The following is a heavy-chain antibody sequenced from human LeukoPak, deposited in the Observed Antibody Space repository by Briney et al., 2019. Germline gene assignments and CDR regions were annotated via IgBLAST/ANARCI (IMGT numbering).Heavy chain of an antibody. CDR2: VVPVTHMK. V-gene: IGHV1-69*10. D-gene: IGHD1-1*01. CDR3: ARAAGSAWEYFDS. Sequence: SVKVSCEASGGMFGNFAINWVRQAPGQGLEWMGGVVPVTHMKNYAQKFQGRVTIIADESTSTAYMDLNNLRSEDTAVYYCARAAGSAWEYFDSWGQGTLVTVSS. CDR1: GGMFGNFA. J-gene: IGHJ4*02.